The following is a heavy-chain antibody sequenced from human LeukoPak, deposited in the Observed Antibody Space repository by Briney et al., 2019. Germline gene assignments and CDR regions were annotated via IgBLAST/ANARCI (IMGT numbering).Heavy chain of an antibody. Sequence: SETLSLTCTVSGGSISSYHWSWIRQPPGKGLEWIGYIYYSGSTNYNPSLKSRVTISVDTSKNQFSLKLTSVTAADTAVYYCGRGQFYGDYEDYWGQGTLVTVSS. V-gene: IGHV4-59*12. CDR1: GGSISSYH. D-gene: IGHD4-17*01. J-gene: IGHJ4*02. CDR2: IYYSGST. CDR3: GRGQFYGDYEDY.